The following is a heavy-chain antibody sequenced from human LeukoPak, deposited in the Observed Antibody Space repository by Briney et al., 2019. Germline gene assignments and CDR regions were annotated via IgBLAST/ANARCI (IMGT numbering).Heavy chain of an antibody. V-gene: IGHV4-59*01. CDR3: ARVPYGDYGAFDI. CDR2: MYYSGST. CDR1: GDSISSYY. J-gene: IGHJ3*02. Sequence: PSETLSLTCTASGDSISSYYWSWIRQPPGKGLEWIGYMYYSGSTSYNPSLKSRVTISVDTSKNQLSLKLSSVTAADTAVYYCARVPYGDYGAFDIWGQGTMVTVSS. D-gene: IGHD4-17*01.